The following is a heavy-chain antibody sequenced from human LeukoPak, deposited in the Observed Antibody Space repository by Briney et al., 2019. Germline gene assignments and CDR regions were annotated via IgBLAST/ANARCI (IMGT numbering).Heavy chain of an antibody. CDR1: GFTFSSYA. CDR3: ASSYYDSSGYSDY. V-gene: IGHV3-64*01. Sequence: PGGSLRLSCAASGFTFSSYAMHWVRQAPGKGLEYVSAISSNGGSTYYANSVKGRFTISRDNSKNTLYLQMGSLRAEDTAVYYCASSYYDSSGYSDYWGQGTLVTVSS. D-gene: IGHD3-22*01. CDR2: ISSNGGST. J-gene: IGHJ4*02.